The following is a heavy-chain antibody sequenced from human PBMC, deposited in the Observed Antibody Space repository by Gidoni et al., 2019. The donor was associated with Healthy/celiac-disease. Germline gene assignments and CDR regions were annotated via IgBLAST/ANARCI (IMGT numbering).Heavy chain of an antibody. J-gene: IGHJ6*02. CDR1: EGTLHSSA. D-gene: IGHD4-4*01. CDR3: ARDRDSNSDYYYYGMDV. CDR2: IIPIFGTA. V-gene: IGHV1-69*06. Sequence: QVQLVQSGAEVQKPGSSVKVSCTASEGTLHSSAISWVRQAPGQGLDWMVGIIPIFGTANYAQKFQGRVTITADKSTSTAYMELSSLRSEDTAVYYCARDRDSNSDYYYYGMDVWGQGTTVTVSS.